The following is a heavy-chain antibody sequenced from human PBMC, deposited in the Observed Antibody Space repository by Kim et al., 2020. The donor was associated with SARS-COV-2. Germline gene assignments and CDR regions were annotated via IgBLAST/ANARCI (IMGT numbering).Heavy chain of an antibody. Sequence: SETLSLTCTVSGCSISSGAYYWSWIRQPPGKGLEWIGYIYYSGSTYYNPSLKSRVTISVDTSKNQFYLKLSSVTAADTAVYYCASVGFSITIFGVVTRLLDYWGQGTLVSVSS. V-gene: IGHV4-30-4*01. J-gene: IGHJ4*02. D-gene: IGHD3-3*01. CDR3: ASVGFSITIFGVVTRLLDY. CDR1: GCSISSGAYY. CDR2: IYYSGST.